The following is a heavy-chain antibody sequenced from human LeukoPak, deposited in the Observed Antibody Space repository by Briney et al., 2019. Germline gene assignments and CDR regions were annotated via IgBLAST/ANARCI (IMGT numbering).Heavy chain of an antibody. Sequence: AASVKVSCKASGGTFSSYAISWVRQAPGQGLEWMGGIIPIFGTANYAQKFQGRVTITADKSTSTAYMELSSLRSEDTAVYYCAKAGSGWYYYMDVWGKGTTVTVSS. CDR2: IIPIFGTA. D-gene: IGHD6-19*01. J-gene: IGHJ6*03. CDR1: GGTFSSYA. V-gene: IGHV1-69*06. CDR3: AKAGSGWYYYMDV.